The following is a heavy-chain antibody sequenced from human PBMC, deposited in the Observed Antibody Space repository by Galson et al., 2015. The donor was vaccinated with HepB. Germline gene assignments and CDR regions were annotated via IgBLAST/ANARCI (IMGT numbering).Heavy chain of an antibody. CDR1: GYTFTGYY. CDR3: VFVTGSDFNVFDC. V-gene: IGHV1-2*02. D-gene: IGHD2-21*02. J-gene: IGHJ4*02. Sequence: SVKVSCKASGYTFTGYYMHWVRQAPGQGLEWMGWINPNSGDTTYAQKFKGRVTMTRDTSISTVYLELNRLRSDDTAVYYCVFVTGSDFNVFDCWGQGTLVTVSS. CDR2: INPNSGDT.